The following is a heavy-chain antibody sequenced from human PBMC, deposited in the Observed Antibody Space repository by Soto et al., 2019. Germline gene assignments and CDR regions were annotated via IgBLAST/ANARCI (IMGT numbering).Heavy chain of an antibody. D-gene: IGHD3-22*01. Sequence: QITLKESGPTLVKPTQTLTLTCTFSGFSLNTSAVGVGWIRQPPGKALEWLALIYWDDDKRHSPSLKSRLTTSKDTSKNQVVLIATHMDPVDTGTYYFAHHSYDTSGYLLDYWGQGTLGTVSS. CDR2: IYWDDDK. J-gene: IGHJ4*02. CDR3: AHHSYDTSGYLLDY. CDR1: GFSLNTSAVG. V-gene: IGHV2-5*02.